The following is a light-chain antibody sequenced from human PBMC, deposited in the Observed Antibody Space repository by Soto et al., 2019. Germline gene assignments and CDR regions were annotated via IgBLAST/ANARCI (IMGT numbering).Light chain of an antibody. CDR1: SSDIGGYDY. CDR2: EVR. CDR3: CSYTRTSNHYF. V-gene: IGLV2-14*01. J-gene: IGLJ1*01. Sequence: QSALAQPASVSGSPGQSITISCTGTSSDIGGYDYVSWYQQRPGKAPKLMIYEVRYRPSGVSNRFSGSKSGNTASLTVSGLQAEDEADYYCCSYTRTSNHYFFGSGTKVTVL.